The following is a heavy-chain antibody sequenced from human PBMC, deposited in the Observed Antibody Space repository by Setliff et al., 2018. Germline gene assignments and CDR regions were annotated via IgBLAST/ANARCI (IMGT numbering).Heavy chain of an antibody. CDR1: GGFSTHA. CDR3: ASALIRRVAVAGKSQFDY. Sequence: GASVKVSCKASGGFSTHAISWVRQVPGQGLEWMGGIIPILGTTGYAQNFQGRVTITTDESTSSAYLEMSNLRSEDTAVYYCASALIRRVAVAGKSQFDYWGQGTLVTVSS. V-gene: IGHV1-69*05. CDR2: IIPILGTT. J-gene: IGHJ4*01. D-gene: IGHD6-19*01.